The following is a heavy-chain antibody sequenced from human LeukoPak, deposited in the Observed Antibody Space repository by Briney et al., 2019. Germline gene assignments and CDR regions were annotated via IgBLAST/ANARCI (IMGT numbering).Heavy chain of an antibody. Sequence: APVKVSCKASGYTFTSYYMHWVRQAPGQGLEWMGIINPSGGSTSYAQKLQGRVTMTRDTSTSTVYMELSSLRSEDTAVYYCARGHGSGAPPGYWGQGTLVTVSS. CDR2: INPSGGST. J-gene: IGHJ4*02. CDR1: GYTFTSYY. D-gene: IGHD3-10*01. CDR3: ARGHGSGAPPGY. V-gene: IGHV1-46*03.